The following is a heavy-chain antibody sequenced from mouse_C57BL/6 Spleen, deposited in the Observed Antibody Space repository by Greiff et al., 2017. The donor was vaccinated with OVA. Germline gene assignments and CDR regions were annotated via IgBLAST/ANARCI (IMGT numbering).Heavy chain of an antibody. D-gene: IGHD1-1*01. CDR2: IWRGGST. Sequence: VQGVESGPGLVQPSQSLSITCTVSGFSLTSYGVHWVRQSPGKGLEWLGVIWRGGSTDYNAAFMSRLSITKDNSKSQVFFKMNSLQADDTAIYYCAKPKAYGSSYAMDYWGQGTSVTVSS. CDR3: AKPKAYGSSYAMDY. CDR1: GFSLTSYG. V-gene: IGHV2-5*01. J-gene: IGHJ4*01.